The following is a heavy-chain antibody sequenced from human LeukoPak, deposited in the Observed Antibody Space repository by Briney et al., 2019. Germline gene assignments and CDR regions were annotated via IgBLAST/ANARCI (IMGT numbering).Heavy chain of an antibody. D-gene: IGHD3-22*01. CDR2: MNPDSGNT. V-gene: IGHV1-8*01. CDR3: ARGKARITLIQAIDY. CDR1: GYTFTNYD. J-gene: IGHJ4*02. Sequence: ASVKVSCKASGYTFTNYDINWVRQATGQGLEWMGWMNPDSGNTGYAQKFQGRVTMTRNTSINAAYMELSSLRFEDTAVYYRARGKARITLIQAIDYWGQGTLATVSS.